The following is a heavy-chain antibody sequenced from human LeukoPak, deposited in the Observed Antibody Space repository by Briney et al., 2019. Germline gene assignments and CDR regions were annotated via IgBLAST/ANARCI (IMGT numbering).Heavy chain of an antibody. CDR1: GFVFSIYT. J-gene: IGHJ4*02. V-gene: IGHV3-64D*06. D-gene: IGHD5-12*01. CDR2: ISGSGNGFSI. Sequence: GGSLRLSCSASGFVFSIYTMYWVRQTPGKGPEYVSTISGSGNGFSIYYADSVKGRFTISRDNSKNTLYLQMSSLRAEDTAVYYCVKDVSRYSGYDSTFDYWGQGTLVTVSS. CDR3: VKDVSRYSGYDSTFDY.